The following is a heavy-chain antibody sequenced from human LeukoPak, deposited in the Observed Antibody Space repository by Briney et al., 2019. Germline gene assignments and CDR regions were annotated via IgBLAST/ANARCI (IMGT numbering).Heavy chain of an antibody. CDR3: AREARYCEHTSCYPAFGL. V-gene: IGHV1-69*05. CDR1: GGSFSNDA. J-gene: IGHJ3*01. D-gene: IGHD2-2*01. CDR2: IIPIYGAT. Sequence: SVKVSCKASGGSFSNDAISWVRQAPGQGLEWMGQIIPIYGATNYAQKFEDRFTISMDESPDTDNMELSSLRSDDTAVYYCAREARYCEHTSCYPAFGLWGQGTQVTVSS.